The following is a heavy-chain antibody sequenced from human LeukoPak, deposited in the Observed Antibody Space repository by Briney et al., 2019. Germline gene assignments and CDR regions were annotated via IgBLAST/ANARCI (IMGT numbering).Heavy chain of an antibody. CDR3: ARRPGLLHDAFDI. D-gene: IGHD2-21*02. V-gene: IGHV3-7*02. J-gene: IGHJ3*02. Sequence: QSGGSLRLSCAASGFTFRNYRMNWVRQAPGKGLEWVANIKQDGSEEYYVDSVKGRFTISRDNSKNTLYLQMNSLRAEDTAVYYCARRPGLLHDAFDIWGQGTMVTVSS. CDR1: GFTFRNYR. CDR2: IKQDGSEE.